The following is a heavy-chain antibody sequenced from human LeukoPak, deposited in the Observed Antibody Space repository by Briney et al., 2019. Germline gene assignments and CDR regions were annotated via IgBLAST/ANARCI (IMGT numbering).Heavy chain of an antibody. D-gene: IGHD2-15*01. CDR3: AKDSGDVVVVAATLDYYYYMDV. CDR2: ISGSGGST. CDR1: GFTVSSNY. Sequence: GSLRLSCAASGFTVSSNYIWVRQAPGKGLEWVSAISGSGGSTYYADSVKGRFTISRDNSKNTLYLQMNSLRAEDTAVYYCAKDSGDVVVVAATLDYYYYMDVWGKGTTVTISS. J-gene: IGHJ6*03. V-gene: IGHV3-23*01.